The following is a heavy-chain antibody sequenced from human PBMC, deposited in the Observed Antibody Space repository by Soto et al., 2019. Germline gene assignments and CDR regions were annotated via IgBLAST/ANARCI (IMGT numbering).Heavy chain of an antibody. CDR3: ARGGLRFLVWLPTYYFDY. CDR2: INHSGST. D-gene: IGHD3-3*01. CDR1: GGSFSGYY. V-gene: IGHV4-34*01. Sequence: SETLSLTCAVYGGSFSGYYWSWIRQPPGKGLEWIGEINHSGSTNYNPSLKSRVTISVDTSKNQFSLKLSSVTAADTAVYYCARGGLRFLVWLPTYYFDYWGQGTLVTVSS. J-gene: IGHJ4*02.